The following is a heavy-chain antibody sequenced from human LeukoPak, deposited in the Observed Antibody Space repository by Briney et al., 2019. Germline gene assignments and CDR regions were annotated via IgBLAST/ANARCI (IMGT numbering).Heavy chain of an antibody. J-gene: IGHJ5*02. V-gene: IGHV5-51*01. D-gene: IGHD5/OR15-5a*01. CDR3: ARAEGSVRGPNWFDP. Sequence: GESLKISFKGSGYSFTSYWIGWVRQMPGKGLEWMGIIYPGDSDTRYSPSFQGQVTISADKSISTAYLQWSSLKASDTAMYYCARAEGSVRGPNWFDPWGQGTLVTVSS. CDR1: GYSFTSYW. CDR2: IYPGDSDT.